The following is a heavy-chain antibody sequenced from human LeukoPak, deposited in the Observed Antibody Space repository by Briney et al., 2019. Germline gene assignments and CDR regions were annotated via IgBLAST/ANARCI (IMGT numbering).Heavy chain of an antibody. D-gene: IGHD3-22*01. CDR1: GFTFSSYA. CDR3: AKLTGNTGYYCVGGY. Sequence: GGSRRLSCAASGFTFSSYAMSWVRQAPGKGLEWVSAISGSGGSTFYAESVKGRFTISRDNSKDTLYLQMSSLRAEDTAVYYCAKLTGNTGYYCVGGYWGQGTLVTVSS. J-gene: IGHJ4*02. V-gene: IGHV3-23*01. CDR2: ISGSGGST.